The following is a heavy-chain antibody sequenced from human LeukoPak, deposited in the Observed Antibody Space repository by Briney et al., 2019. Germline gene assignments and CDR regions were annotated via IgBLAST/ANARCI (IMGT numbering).Heavy chain of an antibody. J-gene: IGHJ2*01. Sequence: SETLSLTCAVYGGSFSGYYWSWIRQPPGKGLEWIGETNHSGSTNYNPSLKSRVTISVDTSKNQFSLKLSSVTAADTAVYYCARGGLGGALTRYWYFDLWGRGTLVTVSS. CDR1: GGSFSGYY. CDR3: ARGGLGGALTRYWYFDL. D-gene: IGHD3-16*01. V-gene: IGHV4-34*01. CDR2: TNHSGST.